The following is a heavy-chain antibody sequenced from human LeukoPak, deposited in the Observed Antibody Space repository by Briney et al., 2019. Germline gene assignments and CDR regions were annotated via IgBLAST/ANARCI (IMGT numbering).Heavy chain of an antibody. Sequence: ASVTVSCKASGYTFTSYGITWVRQAPGQGLEWMGWISAYNGNTNYAQKLQGRVTMTTDISTSTAYMELRGLSSDDTAVYYCARDYSNYETDYWGQGTLVTVSS. D-gene: IGHD4-11*01. CDR3: ARDYSNYETDY. V-gene: IGHV1-18*01. J-gene: IGHJ4*02. CDR1: GYTFTSYG. CDR2: ISAYNGNT.